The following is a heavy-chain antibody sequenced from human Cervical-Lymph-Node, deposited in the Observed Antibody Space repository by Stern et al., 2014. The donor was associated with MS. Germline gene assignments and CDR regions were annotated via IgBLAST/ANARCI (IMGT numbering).Heavy chain of an antibody. CDR1: GFSLSDH. CDR2: IRSSGSTI. J-gene: IGHJ4*02. Sequence: QVQLVQSGGGLVKPGGSLRLSCAASGFSLSDHWIRQAPGKGLEWLAYIRSSGSTIYYADSVKGRFTISRDNAQKSVYLQMNSLRADDTAVYYCASRGDSGHLDYWGQGTLVTVSS. D-gene: IGHD5-12*01. V-gene: IGHV3-11*01. CDR3: ASRGDSGHLDY.